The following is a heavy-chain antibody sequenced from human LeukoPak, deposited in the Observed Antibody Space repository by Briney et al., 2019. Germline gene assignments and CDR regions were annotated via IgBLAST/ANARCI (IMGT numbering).Heavy chain of an antibody. V-gene: IGHV4-59*12. J-gene: IGHJ4*02. CDR3: ARGLVVVTYD. D-gene: IGHD2-15*01. CDR1: GGSISSYY. CDR2: IYHSGST. Sequence: SETLSLTCTVSGGSISSYYWSWIRQPPGKGLEWIGYIYHSGSTYYNPSLKSRVTISVDRSKNQFSLKLSSVTAADTAVYYCARGLVVVTYDWGQGTLVTVSS.